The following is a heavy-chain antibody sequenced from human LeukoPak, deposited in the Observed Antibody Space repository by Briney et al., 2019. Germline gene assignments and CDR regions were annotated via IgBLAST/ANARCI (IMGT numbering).Heavy chain of an antibody. J-gene: IGHJ3*02. V-gene: IGHV3-23*01. CDR1: GFTFSSYA. Sequence: GSLRLSCAASGFTFSSYAMGWVRQAPGKGLAWVSSISSSGVSTYYAGSVKGRFTISRDNSKNTLSLQMNSLRAEDTAVYYCAKEYYESSSSYYDDAFDIWGQGTMVTVSS. D-gene: IGHD3-22*01. CDR2: ISSSGVST. CDR3: AKEYYESSSSYYDDAFDI.